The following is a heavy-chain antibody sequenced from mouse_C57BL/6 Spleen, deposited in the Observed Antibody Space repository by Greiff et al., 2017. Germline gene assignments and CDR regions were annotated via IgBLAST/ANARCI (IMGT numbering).Heavy chain of an antibody. D-gene: IGHD1-1*01. CDR3: ARAPPYYYGSTYYAMDY. Sequence: QVQLQQPGTELVKPGASVKLSCKASGYTFTSYWMHWVKQRPGQGLEWIGNINPSNGGTNYNEKFKSKATLTVDKSSSTAYMQLSSLTSEESAVYYCARAPPYYYGSTYYAMDYWGQGTSVTVSS. V-gene: IGHV1-53*01. CDR1: GYTFTSYW. CDR2: INPSNGGT. J-gene: IGHJ4*01.